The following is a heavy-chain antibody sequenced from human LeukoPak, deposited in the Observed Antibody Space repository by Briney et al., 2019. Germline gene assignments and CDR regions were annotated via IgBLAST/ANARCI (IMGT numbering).Heavy chain of an antibody. J-gene: IGHJ6*04. D-gene: IGHD3-10*02. CDR2: IYHSGST. V-gene: IGHV4-4*02. CDR3: AELGITMIGGV. Sequence: PSGTLSLTCAVSGGSISSSNWWIWVRQPRGKGLEWIGEIYHSGSTNYNPSLKSRVTISVDTSKNQFSLKLSSVTAADTAVYYCAELGITMIGGVWGKGTTVTISS. CDR1: GGSISSSNW.